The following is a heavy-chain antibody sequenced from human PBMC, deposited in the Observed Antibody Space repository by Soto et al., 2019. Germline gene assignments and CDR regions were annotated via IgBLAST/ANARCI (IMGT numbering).Heavy chain of an antibody. CDR2: MNPNSGNT. CDR1: GHTFTSKD. Sequence: GASVKASCKAPGHTFTSKDLSWVRQATGQGLEWMVWMNPNSGNTGYAQKFQGRVTMTRNTSISTAYMELSSLRSEDTAVYYCARAAPLGSWFDPWGHGTLVTVSS. CDR3: ARAAPLGSWFDP. V-gene: IGHV1-8*01. J-gene: IGHJ5*02. D-gene: IGHD7-27*01.